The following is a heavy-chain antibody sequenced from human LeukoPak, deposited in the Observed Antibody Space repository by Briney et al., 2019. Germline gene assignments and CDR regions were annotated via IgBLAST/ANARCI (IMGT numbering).Heavy chain of an antibody. CDR3: ARAPERGYSYGFDAFDI. D-gene: IGHD5-18*01. Sequence: GGSLRLSCAASGFTFSSYAMSWVRQAPGKGLEWVSAISGSGGSTYYADSVKGRFTISRDNSKNTLYLQMNSLRAEDTAVYYCARAPERGYSYGFDAFDIWGQGTMVTVSS. V-gene: IGHV3-23*01. J-gene: IGHJ3*02. CDR1: GFTFSSYA. CDR2: ISGSGGST.